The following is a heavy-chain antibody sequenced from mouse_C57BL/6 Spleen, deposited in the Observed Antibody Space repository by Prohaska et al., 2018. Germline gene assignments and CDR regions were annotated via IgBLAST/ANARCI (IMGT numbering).Heavy chain of an antibody. CDR1: GFTFSNYW. V-gene: IGHV6-3*01. Sequence: EVKLEESGGGLVQPGGSMKLSCVASGFTFSNYWMNWVSQSPEKGLELVAQIRLKSENYATHYAESVKGRFTISRDDSKSSVYRQMNNLRAEDTGIYYCTAGTAYWGQGTLVTVSA. CDR3: TAGTAY. D-gene: IGHD4-1*01. CDR2: IRLKSENYAT. J-gene: IGHJ3*01.